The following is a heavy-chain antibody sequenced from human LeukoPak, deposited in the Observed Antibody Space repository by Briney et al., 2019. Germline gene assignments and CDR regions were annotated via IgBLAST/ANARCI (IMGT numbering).Heavy chain of an antibody. V-gene: IGHV1-18*01. CDR1: GYTFTSYG. Sequence: ASVKVSCKASGYTFTSYGISWVRQAPGQGLEWMGWISAYNGNTNYARKLQGRVTMTTDTSTSTAYMELRSLRSDDTAVYYCARDVSAAAGIYYYYGMDVWGQGTTVTVSS. CDR2: ISAYNGNT. D-gene: IGHD6-13*01. J-gene: IGHJ6*02. CDR3: ARDVSAAAGIYYYYGMDV.